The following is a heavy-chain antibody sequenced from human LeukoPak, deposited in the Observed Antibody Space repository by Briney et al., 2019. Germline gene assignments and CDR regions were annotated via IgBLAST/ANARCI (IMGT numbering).Heavy chain of an antibody. CDR3: ARDPGYCSSTSCVA. CDR1: GFTFSSYA. J-gene: IGHJ5*02. Sequence: PGGSLRLSCAASGFTFSSYAMNWVRQAPGKGLEWVSSISSSSYIYYADSVKGRFTISRDNAKNSLYLQMNSLGAEDTAVYYCARDPGYCSSTSCVAWGQGTLVTVSS. D-gene: IGHD2-2*01. CDR2: ISSSSYI. V-gene: IGHV3-21*01.